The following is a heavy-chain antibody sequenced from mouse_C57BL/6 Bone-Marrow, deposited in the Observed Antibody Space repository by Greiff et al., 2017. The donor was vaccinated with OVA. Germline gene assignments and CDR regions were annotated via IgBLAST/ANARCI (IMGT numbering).Heavy chain of an antibody. V-gene: IGHV2-2*01. Sequence: QVQLKQSGPGLVQPSQSLSITCTVSGFSLTSYGVHWVRQSPGKGLEWLGVIWSGGSTDYNAAFISRLSISKDNSKSQVFFKMNSLQADDTAIYYCARNPYYYGTKYYYAMDYWGQGTSVTVSS. CDR1: GFSLTSYG. CDR2: IWSGGST. CDR3: ARNPYYYGTKYYYAMDY. J-gene: IGHJ4*01. D-gene: IGHD1-1*01.